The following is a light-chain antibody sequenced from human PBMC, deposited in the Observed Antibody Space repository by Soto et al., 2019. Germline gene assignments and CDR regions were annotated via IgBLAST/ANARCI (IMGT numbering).Light chain of an antibody. J-gene: IGLJ2*01. CDR2: EVS. CDR3: CSYAGSSTYVV. V-gene: IGLV2-23*02. CDR1: SSDVGSYNL. Sequence: QSVLTQPASVSGSPGQSITISCTGTSSDVGSYNLVSWYQQHPGKAPKLMIYEVSKRPSGVSNRFSGSKSGNTVSLTISGLQAEDEADYYCCSYAGSSTYVVFGGGTKVTVL.